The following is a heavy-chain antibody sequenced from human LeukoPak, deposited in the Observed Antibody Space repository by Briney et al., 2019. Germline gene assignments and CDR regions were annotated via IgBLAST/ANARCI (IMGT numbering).Heavy chain of an antibody. V-gene: IGHV4-59*08. CDR3: ARHFAYSSSSYFDY. CDR2: VYYTGST. J-gene: IGHJ4*02. Sequence: SETLSLTCSVSGGSLSNYYWSWIRQPPGKGLEWVGYVYYTGSTNYNPSLKSRVTMFEDKSKNQFSLRLYSVTVADTAVYYCARHFAYSSSSYFDYWGQGSLVTVSS. CDR1: GGSLSNYY. D-gene: IGHD6-6*01.